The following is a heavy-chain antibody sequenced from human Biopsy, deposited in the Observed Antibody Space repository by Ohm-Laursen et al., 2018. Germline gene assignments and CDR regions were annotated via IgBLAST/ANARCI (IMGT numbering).Heavy chain of an antibody. J-gene: IGHJ4*02. CDR2: IWSSGTT. V-gene: IGHV4-59*01. CDR3: ARVVGAATGFDQ. D-gene: IGHD1-26*01. CDR1: GGSISGYY. Sequence: GTLSLTCSISGGSISGYYWNWIRRSPGKGLEWIGYIWSSGTTDYNPSLQSRVSMSLELSTDQFSLKVDSVTAADTAVYYCARVVGAATGFDQWGQGIPVTVSS.